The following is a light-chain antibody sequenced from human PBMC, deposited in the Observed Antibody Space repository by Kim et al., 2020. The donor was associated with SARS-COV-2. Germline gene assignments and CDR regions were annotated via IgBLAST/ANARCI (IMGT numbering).Light chain of an antibody. CDR2: VTA. V-gene: IGKV3-20*01. J-gene: IGKJ1*01. Sequence: VERRALTCRASQSVISSSLAWYQQKPGHTPRRLIYVTASRATGIPDRFIGSGSGTDFTLTISRLEPEDFALYYCQQYVSSYPWTFGQGTKVDIK. CDR1: QSVISSS. CDR3: QQYVSSYPWT.